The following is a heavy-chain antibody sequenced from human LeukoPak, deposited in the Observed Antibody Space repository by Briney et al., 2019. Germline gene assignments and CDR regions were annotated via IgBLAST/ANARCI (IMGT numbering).Heavy chain of an antibody. CDR2: ISAYNGNT. CDR3: ARGEQQLSYMDV. J-gene: IGHJ6*03. Sequence: ASVKVSCKASGYTFTSSGISWVRQAPGQGLEWLGWISAYNGNTNYAQKVQGRVTMTRNTSISTAYMELSSLRSEDTAVYYCARGEQQLSYMDVWGKGTTVTISS. V-gene: IGHV1-18*01. D-gene: IGHD6-13*01. CDR1: GYTFTSSG.